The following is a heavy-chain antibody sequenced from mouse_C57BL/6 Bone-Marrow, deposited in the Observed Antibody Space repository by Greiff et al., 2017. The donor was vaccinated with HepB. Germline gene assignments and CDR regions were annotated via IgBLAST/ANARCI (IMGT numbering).Heavy chain of an antibody. Sequence: VQLQQSGAELVKPGASVKMSCKASGYTFTSYWITWVKQRPGQGLEWIGDIYPGSGSTNYNEKFKSKATLTVDTSSSTAYMQLSSLTSEDSAVYYCARVGAYGYDGYFDVWGTGTTVTVSS. D-gene: IGHD2-2*01. CDR3: ARVGAYGYDGYFDV. V-gene: IGHV1-55*01. CDR1: GYTFTSYW. J-gene: IGHJ1*03. CDR2: IYPGSGST.